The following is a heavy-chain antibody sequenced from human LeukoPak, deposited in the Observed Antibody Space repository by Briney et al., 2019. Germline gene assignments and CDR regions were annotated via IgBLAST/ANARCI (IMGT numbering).Heavy chain of an antibody. Sequence: GGSLRLSCAASGFTFSSYGMHWVRQAPGKGLEWVAVISYHGSDKYYADSVKGRFTISRDNAKNSLYLQMNSLRAEDTAEYYCARARGSYAFDIWGQGTMVTVSS. D-gene: IGHD2-15*01. CDR1: GFTFSSYG. V-gene: IGHV3-30*12. CDR3: ARARGSYAFDI. CDR2: ISYHGSDK. J-gene: IGHJ3*02.